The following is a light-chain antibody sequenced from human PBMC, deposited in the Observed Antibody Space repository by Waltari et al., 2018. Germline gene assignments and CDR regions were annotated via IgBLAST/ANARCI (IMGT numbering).Light chain of an antibody. CDR2: EDN. V-gene: IGLV3-1*01. CDR3: QAWDSGTAHVV. Sequence: SYELTQPPSASVSPGQTATITCSGDKLGDKYACWYQQKPGQSPVLVISEDNKRPSGIPERFSGSNSGNTATLTISGTQTMDEADYYCQAWDSGTAHVVFGGGTKLTVL. J-gene: IGLJ2*01. CDR1: KLGDKY.